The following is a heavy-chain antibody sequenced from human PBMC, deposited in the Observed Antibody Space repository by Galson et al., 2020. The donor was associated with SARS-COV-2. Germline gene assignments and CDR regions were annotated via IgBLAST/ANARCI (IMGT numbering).Heavy chain of an antibody. V-gene: IGHV3-33*01. CDR2: IWYDGSNK. D-gene: IGHD3-16*02. Sequence: GESLKISCAASGFTFSSYGMHWVRQAPGKGLEWVAVIWYDGSNKYYADSVKGRFTISRDNSKNTLYLQMNSLRAEDTAVYYCARDRHDYVWGSYRYTLGGYFDYWGQGTLVTVSS. CDR3: ARDRHDYVWGSYRYTLGGYFDY. J-gene: IGHJ4*02. CDR1: GFTFSSYG.